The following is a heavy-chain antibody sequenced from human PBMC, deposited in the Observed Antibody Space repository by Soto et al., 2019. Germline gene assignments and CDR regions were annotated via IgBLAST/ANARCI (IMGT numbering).Heavy chain of an antibody. CDR2: IIPIFGTA. V-gene: IGHV1-69*13. CDR3: ARSWELRATFDY. J-gene: IGHJ4*02. D-gene: IGHD1-26*01. CDR1: GGTFSSYA. Sequence: SVKVSCKASGGTFSSYAISWVRQAPGQGLEWMGGIIPIFGTANYAQKFQGRVTITADESTSTAYMELSSLRSEDTAVYYCARSWELRATFDYWGKGTLVTVSS.